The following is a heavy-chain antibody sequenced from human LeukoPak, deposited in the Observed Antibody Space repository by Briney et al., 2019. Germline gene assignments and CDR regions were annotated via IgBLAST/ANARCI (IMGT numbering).Heavy chain of an antibody. CDR3: ARGEYGLFDY. V-gene: IGHV4-61*01. CDR1: GGSISGGSYY. Sequence: PSETLSLTCTVSGGSISGGSYYWSWIRQPPGKGLEWFGYIYYSGSTKYNLSLKSRVTISVDTSKNQLSLKLSSVTAADTAVYYCARGEYGLFDYWGQGTLVTVSS. J-gene: IGHJ4*02. CDR2: IYYSGST. D-gene: IGHD2/OR15-2a*01.